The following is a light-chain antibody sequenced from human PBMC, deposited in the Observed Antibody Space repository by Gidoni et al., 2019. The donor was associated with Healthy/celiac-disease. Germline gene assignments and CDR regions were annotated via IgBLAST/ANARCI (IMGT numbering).Light chain of an antibody. CDR2: DAS. J-gene: IGKJ1*01. Sequence: DIQMTQSPSTLSASVGDRVTITCRASQSIRSWLAWYQQKPGKAPTLLIYDASSLESGVPSRSSGSGSGTEFTLPISSLQPDDFATYYCQQYNSYSPWTFXXXTKVEIK. CDR3: QQYNSYSPWT. V-gene: IGKV1-5*01. CDR1: QSIRSW.